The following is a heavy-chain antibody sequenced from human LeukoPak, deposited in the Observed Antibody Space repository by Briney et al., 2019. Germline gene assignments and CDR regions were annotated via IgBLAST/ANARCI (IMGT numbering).Heavy chain of an antibody. CDR3: ARDGIGLEQQLVLFDY. V-gene: IGHV3-48*03. CDR1: GFTFSSYE. CDR2: ISSSGSTI. Sequence: GGSLRLSCAASGFTFSSYEMNWVRQAPGKGLEWVSYISSSGSTIYYADSVKGRFTISRDNAKNSLYLQMNSLRAEDTAVYYCARDGIGLEQQLVLFDYWGQGTLVTVSS. J-gene: IGHJ4*02. D-gene: IGHD6-13*01.